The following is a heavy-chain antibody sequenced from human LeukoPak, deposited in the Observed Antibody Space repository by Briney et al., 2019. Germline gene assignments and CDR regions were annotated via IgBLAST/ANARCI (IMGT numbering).Heavy chain of an antibody. CDR2: INPNSGGT. V-gene: IGHV1-2*02. Sequence: ASVTVSFTASGYTFTGYYMHWVRQAPGQGLEWMGWINPNSGGTNYAQKFQGRVTMTRDTSISTAYMELSRLRSDDTALYCCARGGSGWRNSLFDYWGQGTLVTVSS. CDR3: ARGGSGWRNSLFDY. J-gene: IGHJ4*02. D-gene: IGHD6-19*01. CDR1: GYTFTGYY.